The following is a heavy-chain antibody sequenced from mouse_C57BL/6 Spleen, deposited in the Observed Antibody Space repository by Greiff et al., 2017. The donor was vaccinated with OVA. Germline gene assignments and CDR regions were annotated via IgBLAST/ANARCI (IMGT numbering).Heavy chain of an antibody. V-gene: IGHV1-82*01. CDR1: GYAFSSSW. Sequence: QVQLKQSGPELVKPGASVKISCKASGYAFSSSWMNWVKQRPGKGLEWIGRIYPGDGDTNYNGKFKGKATLTADKSSSTAYMQLSSLTSEDSAVYFCARSDYGSSSDYWGQGTTLTVSS. CDR2: IYPGDGDT. J-gene: IGHJ2*01. D-gene: IGHD1-1*01. CDR3: ARSDYGSSSDY.